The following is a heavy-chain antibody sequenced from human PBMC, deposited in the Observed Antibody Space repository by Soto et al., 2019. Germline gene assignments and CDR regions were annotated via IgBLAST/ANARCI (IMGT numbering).Heavy chain of an antibody. CDR3: ARDVISEYYDFWSGYSPALDY. CDR2: ISAYNGNT. V-gene: IGHV1-18*01. CDR1: GYTFTSYG. Sequence: QVQLVQSGAEVKKPGASVKVSCKASGYTFTSYGISWVRQAPGHGLEWMGWISAYNGNTNYAQKLQGRVTMTTDTATSTAYRERRSLRSDDTAVYYCARDVISEYYDFWSGYSPALDYWGQGTLVTVAA. J-gene: IGHJ4*02. D-gene: IGHD3-3*01.